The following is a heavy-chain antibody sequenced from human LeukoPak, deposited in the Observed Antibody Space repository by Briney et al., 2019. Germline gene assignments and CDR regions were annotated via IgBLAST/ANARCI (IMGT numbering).Heavy chain of an antibody. Sequence: GGSLRLSCAASGFTFSSYAMSWVRQAPGKGLEWVSAISGSGGSTYYADSVKGRFTISRDNSKNTLYLQMNSLRAEDTAVYYCAKIEWGYYDILTGHHFDYWGQGTLVTVSS. V-gene: IGHV3-23*01. CDR3: AKIEWGYYDILTGHHFDY. J-gene: IGHJ4*02. CDR2: ISGSGGST. CDR1: GFTFSSYA. D-gene: IGHD3-9*01.